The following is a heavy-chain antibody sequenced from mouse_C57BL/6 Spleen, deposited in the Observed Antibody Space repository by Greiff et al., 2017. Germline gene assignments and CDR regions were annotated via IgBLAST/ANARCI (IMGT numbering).Heavy chain of an antibody. Sequence: DVKLQESGGGLVKPGGSLKLSCAASGFTFSDYGMHWVRQAPEKGLEWVAYISSGSSTIYYADTVKGRFTISRDNAKNTLFLQMTSLRSEDTAMYYCARSGAMDYWGQGTSVTVSS. J-gene: IGHJ4*01. CDR2: ISSGSSTI. CDR1: GFTFSDYG. V-gene: IGHV5-17*01. CDR3: ARSGAMDY.